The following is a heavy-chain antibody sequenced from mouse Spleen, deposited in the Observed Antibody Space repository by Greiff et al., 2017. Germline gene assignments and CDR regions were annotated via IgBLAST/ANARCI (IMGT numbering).Heavy chain of an antibody. V-gene: IGHV1-9*01. J-gene: IGHJ2*01. D-gene: IGHD2-1*01. CDR1: GYTFTGYW. CDR2: ILPGSGST. Sequence: VKLVESGAELMKPGASVKISCKATGYTFTGYWIEWVKQRPGHGLEWIGEILPGSGSTNYNEKFKSKATLTVDKSSSTAYMQLSSLTSEDSAVYYCTRDGNYLDYWGQGTTLTVSS. CDR3: TRDGNYLDY.